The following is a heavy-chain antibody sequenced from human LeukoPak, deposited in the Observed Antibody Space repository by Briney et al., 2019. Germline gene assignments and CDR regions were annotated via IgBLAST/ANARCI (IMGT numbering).Heavy chain of an antibody. CDR2: MNPNSGNT. V-gene: IGHV1-8*02. J-gene: IGHJ5*02. Sequence: GASVKVSCKASGYTFTGYYMHWVRQAAGQGLEWMGWMNPNSGNTGYAQKFQGRVTMTRNTSISTAYMELSGLRSDDTAVYYCARGGERANFYGLGSSPNWFDPWGQGTLVTVSS. D-gene: IGHD3-10*01. CDR3: ARGGERANFYGLGSSPNWFDP. CDR1: GYTFTGYY.